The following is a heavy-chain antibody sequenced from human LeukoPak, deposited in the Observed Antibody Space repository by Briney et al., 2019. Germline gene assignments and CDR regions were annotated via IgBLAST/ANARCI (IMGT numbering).Heavy chain of an antibody. D-gene: IGHD6-19*01. CDR1: GGTFSSYA. Sequence: SVKVSCKASGGTFSSYAISWVRQAPGQGLEWMGGIIPIFGTANYAQKFQGRVTITTDESTSTAYMELSSLRSEDTAVYYCARSYSSGWYCFDYWGQGTLVTVSS. J-gene: IGHJ4*02. CDR3: ARSYSSGWYCFDY. CDR2: IIPIFGTA. V-gene: IGHV1-69*05.